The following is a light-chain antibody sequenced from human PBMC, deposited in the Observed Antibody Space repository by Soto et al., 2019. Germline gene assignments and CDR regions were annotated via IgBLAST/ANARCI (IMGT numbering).Light chain of an antibody. CDR1: QSVSSW. Sequence: DIQLTQSPSTLSASVGDRVSITCRASQSVSSWLAWYQQRPGKAPRLLIYDASSLDSGVPARFSGSGSGTEFTLTVSSLQPDDFATYYCQQYDDYSWKTFGQGTKV. CDR2: DAS. CDR3: QQYDDYSWKT. J-gene: IGKJ1*01. V-gene: IGKV1-5*01.